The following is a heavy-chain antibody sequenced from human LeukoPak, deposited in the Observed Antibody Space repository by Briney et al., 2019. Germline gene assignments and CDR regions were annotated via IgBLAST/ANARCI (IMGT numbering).Heavy chain of an antibody. CDR1: GFTFSSHA. CDR2: ISGNGDST. Sequence: GGSLRLSCSASGFTFSSHAMHWVRQAPGKGLEYVSVISGNGDSTYYVDSVRGRFTISRDNSKNTLYLQMSSLRTEDTAVYYWVKDGYVRSTTGNANFTSWAKETLATAPS. CDR3: VKDGYVRSTTGNANFTS. V-gene: IGHV3-64D*06. J-gene: IGHJ5*02. D-gene: IGHD2-2*01.